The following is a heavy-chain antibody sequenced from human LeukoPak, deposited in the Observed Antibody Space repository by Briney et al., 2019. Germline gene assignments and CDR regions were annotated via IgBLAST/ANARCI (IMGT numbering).Heavy chain of an antibody. CDR3: ARDFSGAIDY. Sequence: GGSLRLPCAASGFTFSNNLMHWVRQGPGKGLVWVSHINSDGSTIRYADSVKGRFTISRDNAKNTLYLQMNSLRAEDTAVYFCARDFSGAIDYWGRGTQVTVSS. CDR1: GFTFSNNL. D-gene: IGHD3-10*01. V-gene: IGHV3-74*01. J-gene: IGHJ4*02. CDR2: INSDGSTI.